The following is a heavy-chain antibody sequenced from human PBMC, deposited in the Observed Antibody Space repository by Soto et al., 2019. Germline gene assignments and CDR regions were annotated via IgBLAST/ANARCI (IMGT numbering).Heavy chain of an antibody. Sequence: SQTLSLTFSSSGVSFSTNSATWDLIRQSPSRGLEWLGRTYYRSKWYNDYAVSVKGRITINPDTSNNQLSLQLNSVTPDDTAVYYCARLIGNSWLDSWGQGTLVTVSS. J-gene: IGHJ5*01. CDR2: TYYRSKWYN. V-gene: IGHV6-1*01. CDR1: GVSFSTNSAT. D-gene: IGHD2-8*01. CDR3: ARLIGNSWLDS.